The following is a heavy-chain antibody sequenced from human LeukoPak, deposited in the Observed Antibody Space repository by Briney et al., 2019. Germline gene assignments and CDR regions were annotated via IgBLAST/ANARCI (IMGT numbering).Heavy chain of an antibody. CDR2: IYWDDDK. D-gene: IGHD3-22*01. J-gene: IGHJ4*02. Sequence: SGPTLVKPTQTLTLTRTFSGFSLSTSGVGVGWIRQPPGKALEWLALIYWDDDKRYSPSLKSRLTITKDTSKNQVVLTMTNMDPVDTATHYCAFYAGEKVVNYFDYWGQGTLVTVSS. CDR1: GFSLSTSGVG. CDR3: AFYAGEKVVNYFDY. V-gene: IGHV2-5*02.